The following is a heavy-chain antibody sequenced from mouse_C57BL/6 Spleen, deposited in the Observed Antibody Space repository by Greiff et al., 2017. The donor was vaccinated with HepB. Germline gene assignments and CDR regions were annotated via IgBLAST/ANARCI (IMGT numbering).Heavy chain of an antibody. V-gene: IGHV3-6*01. CDR2: ISYDGSN. CDR1: GYSITSGYY. J-gene: IGHJ2*01. D-gene: IGHD1-1*01. CDR3: AREAVATGGYFDY. Sequence: EVKLMESGPGLVKPSQSLSLTCSVTGYSITSGYYWNWIRQFPGNKLEWMGYISYDGSNNYNPSLKNRISITRDTSKNQFFLKLNSVTTEDTATYYCAREAVATGGYFDYWGQGTTLTVSS.